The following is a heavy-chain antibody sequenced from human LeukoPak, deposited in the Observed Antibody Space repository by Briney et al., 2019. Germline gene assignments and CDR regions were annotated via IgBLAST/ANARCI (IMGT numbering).Heavy chain of an antibody. CDR3: ARKSYLMTIREDYALDI. V-gene: IGHV1-18*01. D-gene: IGHD1-26*01. Sequence: ASVKVFCKASGYTFTRYGVSGVRPAPGQGRECLGWIRPYNGNINYAQKVQGRVTMTTDISASTAYMGLRSVISDDTAGYDCARKSYLMTIREDYALDIWGQGTKVTVSS. CDR2: IRPYNGNI. J-gene: IGHJ3*02. CDR1: GYTFTRYG.